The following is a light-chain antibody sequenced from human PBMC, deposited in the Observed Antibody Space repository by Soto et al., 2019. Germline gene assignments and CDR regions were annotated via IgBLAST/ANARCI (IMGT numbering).Light chain of an antibody. CDR1: SGDIGSYTY. CDR3: SSYTGSSTLV. V-gene: IGLV2-14*01. CDR2: EVT. Sequence: QSALTQPASVSGSPGQSITISCTGTSGDIGSYTYVSWYQQYPGKAPKLLISEVTNRPSGVSNRFSGSKSGNTASLTISGLQAEDEAHYYCSSYTGSSTLVFGGGTKLTVL. J-gene: IGLJ2*01.